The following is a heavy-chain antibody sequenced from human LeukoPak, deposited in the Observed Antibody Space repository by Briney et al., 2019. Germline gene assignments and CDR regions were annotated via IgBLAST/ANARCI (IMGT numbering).Heavy chain of an antibody. CDR3: ARANYYDSSGYQRYYYYYGMDV. Sequence: VASVKVSCKASGYSFINFGLSWVRQAPGQGLEWMGWISAYNHNTNYAQKFQGRVTMTIDTSTTTVYMELRSLRSDDTAIYYCARANYYDSSGYQRYYYYYGMDVWGQGTTVTVSS. D-gene: IGHD3-22*01. J-gene: IGHJ6*02. V-gene: IGHV1-18*01. CDR2: ISAYNHNT. CDR1: GYSFINFG.